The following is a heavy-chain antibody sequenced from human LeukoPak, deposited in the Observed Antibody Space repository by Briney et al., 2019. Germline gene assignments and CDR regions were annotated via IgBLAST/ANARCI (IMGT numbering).Heavy chain of an antibody. CDR1: GFTFDDYA. D-gene: IGHD6-13*01. CDR2: ISWNSGSI. CDR3: AKSGSSWYYFDY. J-gene: IGHJ4*02. Sequence: SGGSLRLSCAASGFTFDDYAMHWVRQAPGKGLERVSGISWNSGSIGYADSVKGRFTISRDNAKNSLYLQMNSLRAEDMALYYCAKSGSSWYYFDYWGQGTLVTVSS. V-gene: IGHV3-9*03.